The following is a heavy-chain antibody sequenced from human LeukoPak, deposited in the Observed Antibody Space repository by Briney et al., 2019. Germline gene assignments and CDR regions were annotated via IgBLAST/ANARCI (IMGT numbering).Heavy chain of an antibody. D-gene: IGHD4-23*01. Sequence: GGSLRLSCAASGFTFTNYAMHWVRQAPGKGLEWVAVISYDETNKYYEDAVKGRFTISRDSSKNTLYLQMSSLRDEDTAVYYCAKNNDYGGSYWYFDLWGRGTLVTVSS. V-gene: IGHV3-30*04. CDR3: AKNNDYGGSYWYFDL. CDR1: GFTFTNYA. J-gene: IGHJ2*01. CDR2: ISYDETNK.